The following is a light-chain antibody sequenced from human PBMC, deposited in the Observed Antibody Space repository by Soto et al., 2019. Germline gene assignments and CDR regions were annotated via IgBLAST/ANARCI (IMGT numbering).Light chain of an antibody. CDR1: QSVSIL. CDR3: QQYGISRFP. CDR2: GTS. Sequence: EVELTQSPGTLSLSPGESATLSCRASQSVSILLAWYQQKPGQAPRLLIYGTSIRASGVPERFSGGGSGTDFTLTITRLEPEDFAVYYCQQYGISRFPFGPGTKVAIK. V-gene: IGKV3-20*01. J-gene: IGKJ3*01.